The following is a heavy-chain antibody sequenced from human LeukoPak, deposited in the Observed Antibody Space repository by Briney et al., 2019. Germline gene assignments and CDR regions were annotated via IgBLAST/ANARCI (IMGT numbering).Heavy chain of an antibody. V-gene: IGHV1-18*01. J-gene: IGHJ3*02. CDR2: ISAYNGNT. D-gene: IGHD6-13*01. CDR1: GYTFTSYG. CDR3: ARDQVGGQQLVRDNAFDI. Sequence: GASVKASCKASGYTFTSYGISWVRQAPGQGLEWMGWISAYNGNTNYAQKLQGRVTMTTDTSTSTAYMELRSLRSDDTAVYYCARDQVGGQQLVRDNAFDIWGQGTMVTVSS.